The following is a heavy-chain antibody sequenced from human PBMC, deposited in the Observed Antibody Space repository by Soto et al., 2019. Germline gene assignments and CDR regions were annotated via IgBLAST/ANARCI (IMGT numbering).Heavy chain of an antibody. J-gene: IGHJ4*02. CDR3: ARAPDYDFWSGYYNSPYFDY. CDR1: GYTFSNYV. D-gene: IGHD3-3*01. V-gene: IGHV1-2*04. CDR2: VNPKRGGT. Sequence: GASVKVSCKTYGYTFSNYVLHWVRQAPGQGPEWMGFVNPKRGGTEYAQKFQGWVTMTRDKSISTAYMELSSLRSEDTAVYYCARAPDYDFWSGYYNSPYFDYWGQGTLVTVSS.